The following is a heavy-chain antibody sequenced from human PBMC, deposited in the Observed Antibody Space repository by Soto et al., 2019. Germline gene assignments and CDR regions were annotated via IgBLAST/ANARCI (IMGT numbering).Heavy chain of an antibody. J-gene: IGHJ4*02. Sequence: PGGSLRLSCAASGFTFSSYWMSWVRQAPGKGLEWVANIKQDGSEKYYADSVKGRFTISRDNAKNSLYLQMNSLRAEDTAVYYCASQAYYDSSGPRWGQGTLVTVSS. CDR3: ASQAYYDSSGPR. V-gene: IGHV3-7*01. CDR2: IKQDGSEK. D-gene: IGHD3-22*01. CDR1: GFTFSSYW.